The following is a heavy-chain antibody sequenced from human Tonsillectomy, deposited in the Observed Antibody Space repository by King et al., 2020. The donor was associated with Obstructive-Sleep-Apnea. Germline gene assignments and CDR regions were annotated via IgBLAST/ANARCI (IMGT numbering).Heavy chain of an antibody. J-gene: IGHJ4*02. CDR2: ISGSGGST. Sequence: VQLVESGGGLVQPGGSLRLSCAGSGFTFRSYAMSWVRQAPGKGLEWVSGISGSGGSTYYADSVTGRFTISRDNSKNTLYLQMNSLRAEDTAVYYCAKDSMDYDTLTGPVDYWGQGTLVTVSS. CDR1: GFTFRSYA. D-gene: IGHD3-9*01. V-gene: IGHV3-23*04. CDR3: AKDSMDYDTLTGPVDY.